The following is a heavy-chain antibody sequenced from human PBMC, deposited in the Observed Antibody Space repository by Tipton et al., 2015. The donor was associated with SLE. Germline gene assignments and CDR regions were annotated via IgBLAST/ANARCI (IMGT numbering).Heavy chain of an antibody. CDR1: GFTVSSNY. V-gene: IGHV3-53*01. Sequence: SLRLSCAASGFTVSSNYMSWVRQAPGKGLEWVSVIYSGGSTYYADSVKGRFTISRDNSKNTLYLQMNSLRAEDTAVYYCARDNPHYYDSSVRFDYWGQGTLVTVSS. CDR3: ARDNPHYYDSSVRFDY. J-gene: IGHJ4*02. CDR2: IYSGGST. D-gene: IGHD3-22*01.